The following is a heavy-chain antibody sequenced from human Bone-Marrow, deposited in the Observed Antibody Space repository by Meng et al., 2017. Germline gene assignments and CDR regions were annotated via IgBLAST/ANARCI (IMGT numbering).Heavy chain of an antibody. CDR2: INHSGSN. J-gene: IGHJ5*02. D-gene: IGHD3-10*01. CDR1: GGSCSWYS. V-gene: IGHV4-34*01. Sequence: VHLQQLGEVRLTPSEPLSPPCAIYGGSCSWYSRSWIRQTAGKGLEWSREINHSGSNNYNPSLKRRVTISVDMSKNNISLKLTSVTAADTAVYSGASIWLGGNWFDLWGQGTLVTVSS. CDR3: ASIWLGGNWFDL.